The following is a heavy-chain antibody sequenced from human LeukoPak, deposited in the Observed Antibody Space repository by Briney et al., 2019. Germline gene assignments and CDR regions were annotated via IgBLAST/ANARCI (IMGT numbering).Heavy chain of an antibody. D-gene: IGHD3-22*01. CDR2: IYYSGST. CDR3: ARSYYDSSDYYFTS. J-gene: IGHJ4*02. CDR1: GGSISGYY. V-gene: IGHV4-59*08. Sequence: SEALSLTCTVSGGSISGYYWSWIRQPPGKGLEWIGYIYYSGSTNYNPSLKSRVTISVDTSKNQFSLKLSSVTAADTAVYYCARSYYDSSDYYFTSWGQGILVTVSS.